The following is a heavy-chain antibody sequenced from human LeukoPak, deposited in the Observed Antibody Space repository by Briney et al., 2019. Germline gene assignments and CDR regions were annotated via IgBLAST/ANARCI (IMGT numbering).Heavy chain of an antibody. CDR1: GFTFSSYG. CDR2: ISRTPTYI. Sequence: GGSLRLSCAASGFTFSSYGMNWVRQAPAKGLEWVSSISRTPTYIYYPDSLQARFTISRDNPKDSLYLQMNSLRAEDTAVYYGARLTAYNHDYSGRYGLDVWGQGTTVTVSS. J-gene: IGHJ6*02. CDR3: ARLTAYNHDYSGRYGLDV. D-gene: IGHD3-22*01. V-gene: IGHV3-21*01.